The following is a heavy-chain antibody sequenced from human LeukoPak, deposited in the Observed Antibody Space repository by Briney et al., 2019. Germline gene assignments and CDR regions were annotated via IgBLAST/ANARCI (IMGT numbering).Heavy chain of an antibody. CDR3: ARDPGGVIAAAGTTDWFDP. V-gene: IGHV1-2*02. D-gene: IGHD6-13*01. CDR2: INPNRGGT. J-gene: IGHJ5*02. Sequence: WVRXXXXXGLEWXGWINPNRGGTNYAQKFQGRVTMTRDTSISTAYMELSRLRSDDTAVYYCARDPGGVIAAAGTTDWFDPWGQGTLVTVSS.